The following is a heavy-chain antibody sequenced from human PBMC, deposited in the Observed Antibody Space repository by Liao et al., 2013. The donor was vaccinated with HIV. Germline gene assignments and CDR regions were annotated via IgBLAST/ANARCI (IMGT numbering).Heavy chain of an antibody. CDR3: AREVRGDKVAFHHFDY. J-gene: IGHJ4*03. Sequence: QVQLQESGPGLVKPSQTLSLTCTVSGGSLISGSYYWSWIRQPAGKGLEWIGRIYTTGSTNYNPSLKSRVTISVDKSNNQFSLQLTSVTAADTAVYYCAREVRGDKVAFHHFDYWGPG. V-gene: IGHV4-61*02. D-gene: IGHD3-10*01. CDR1: GGSLISGSYY. CDR2: IYTTGST.